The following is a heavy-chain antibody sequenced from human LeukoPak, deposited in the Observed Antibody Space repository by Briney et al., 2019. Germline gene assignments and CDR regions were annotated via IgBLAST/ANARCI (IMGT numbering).Heavy chain of an antibody. CDR2: VHSSGST. CDR3: ARDLTTVTKGLDV. J-gene: IGHJ6*02. Sequence: PSETLSLTCSVSAGSISDFHWGWIRQTPGKGLEWIGHVHSSGSTYYNPSLKSRLTMSVDTSKNQFFLKLNSVTAADTAVYYCARDLTTVTKGLDVWGQGTTTIVSS. CDR1: AGSISDFH. D-gene: IGHD4-17*01. V-gene: IGHV4-59*01.